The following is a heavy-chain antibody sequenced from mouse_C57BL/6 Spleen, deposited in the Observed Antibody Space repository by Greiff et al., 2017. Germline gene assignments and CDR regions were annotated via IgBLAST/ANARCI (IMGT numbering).Heavy chain of an antibody. J-gene: IGHJ3*01. CDR2: VNPSSGYT. D-gene: IGHD2-5*01. V-gene: IGHV1-4*01. CDR1: GYTFTSYT. CDR3: AKDYSTPFAY. Sequence: QVQLQQSGAELARPGASVKMSCKASGYTFTSYTMHWVKQRPGQGLEWIGYVNPSSGYTKYNQKFKDKATLTADKSSSTAYMQLSSLTSEDSAVYYCAKDYSTPFAYWGQGTLVTVSA.